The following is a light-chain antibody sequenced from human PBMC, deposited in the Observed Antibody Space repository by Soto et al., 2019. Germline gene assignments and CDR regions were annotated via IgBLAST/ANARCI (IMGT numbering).Light chain of an antibody. CDR2: DAS. J-gene: IGKJ5*01. Sequence: EILMTQSPATLSVSPGASATLSCRASQSVSSNLAWHQQKPGQAPRILMYDASTRATGISARFSGSGSGTEFTLTISSLQSEDFAVYYCQQYHNWPITFGQGTRLEIK. CDR1: QSVSSN. CDR3: QQYHNWPIT. V-gene: IGKV3-15*01.